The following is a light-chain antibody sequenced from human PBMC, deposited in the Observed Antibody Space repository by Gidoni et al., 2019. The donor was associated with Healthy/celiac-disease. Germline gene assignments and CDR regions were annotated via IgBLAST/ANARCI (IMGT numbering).Light chain of an antibody. CDR3: QQYNNWPPGA. Sequence: EIVMTQSPATLSVSPGDRATLSCRASQSVSSNLAWYQQKPGQAPRLLTSGAATRGTGIPARVSGSGSGTEFTLTISSLQSEDFAVYYCQQYNNWPPGAFGQGTKVEIK. CDR2: GAA. CDR1: QSVSSN. J-gene: IGKJ1*01. V-gene: IGKV3-15*01.